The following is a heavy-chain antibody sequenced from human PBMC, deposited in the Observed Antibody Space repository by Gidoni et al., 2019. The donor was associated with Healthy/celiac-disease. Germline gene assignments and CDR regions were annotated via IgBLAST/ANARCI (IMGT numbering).Heavy chain of an antibody. CDR1: TFSSYG. J-gene: IGHJ4*02. Sequence: TFSSYGMHWVRQAPGKGLEWVAVIWYDGSNKYYADSVKGRFTISRDNSKSTLYLQMNSLRAEDTAVYYCARDGPAYYDFWSGYCDYWGQGTLVTVSS. D-gene: IGHD3-3*01. CDR2: IWYDGSNK. CDR3: ARDGPAYYDFWSGYCDY. V-gene: IGHV3-33*01.